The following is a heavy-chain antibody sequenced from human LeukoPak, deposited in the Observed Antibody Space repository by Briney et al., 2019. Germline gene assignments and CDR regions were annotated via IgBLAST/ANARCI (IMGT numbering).Heavy chain of an antibody. Sequence: GGSLRLSCAASGFTFDDYGMSWVRQAPGKGLEWVANIKQDGSEKYYVDSVKGRFTISRDNAKNSLYLQMNSLRAEDTAVYYCATSTADHDAFDIWGQGTMVTVSS. J-gene: IGHJ3*02. CDR3: ATSTADHDAFDI. D-gene: IGHD6-13*01. V-gene: IGHV3-7*01. CDR2: IKQDGSEK. CDR1: GFTFDDYG.